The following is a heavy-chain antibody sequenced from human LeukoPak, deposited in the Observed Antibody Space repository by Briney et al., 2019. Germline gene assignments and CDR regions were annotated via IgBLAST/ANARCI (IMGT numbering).Heavy chain of an antibody. Sequence: GGSLRLSCAGSGFTFNDHYMDWVRQAPGKGLEWIGRIRKRLDSYSTEYGASVKGRFTISRGDSKNSLYLQMNSLKIEDTAIYFCVRATFAVFDFWGRGQWSPSLQ. D-gene: IGHD2/OR15-2a*01. CDR1: GFTFNDHY. CDR3: VRATFAVFDF. J-gene: IGHJ3*01. CDR2: IRKRLDSYST. V-gene: IGHV3-72*01.